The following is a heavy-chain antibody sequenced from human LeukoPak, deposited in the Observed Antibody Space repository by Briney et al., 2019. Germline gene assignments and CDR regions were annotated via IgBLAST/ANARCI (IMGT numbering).Heavy chain of an antibody. Sequence: SETLSLTCAVYGGSFSDYWWSWIRQPPGKGLEWIGEINHSGSTNHNPSLKSRVTMSVDTSKNQFSLKLNSVTAADTAVYYCARVGREIPYYYYGMDVWGQGTTVTVSS. CDR2: INHSGST. D-gene: IGHD1-26*01. J-gene: IGHJ6*02. CDR3: ARVGREIPYYYYGMDV. CDR1: GGSFSDYW. V-gene: IGHV4-34*01.